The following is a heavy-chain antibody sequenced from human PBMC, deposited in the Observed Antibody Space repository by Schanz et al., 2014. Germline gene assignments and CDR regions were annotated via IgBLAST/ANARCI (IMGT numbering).Heavy chain of an antibody. J-gene: IGHJ5*02. D-gene: IGHD3-16*01. V-gene: IGHV4-31*03. CDR3: ARDALGGPHNWFDP. Sequence: QLQLQESGPGLVKPSETLSLTCTVSGGSISSGGYYWSWIHQHPGKGLEWIGYISYSGTTYYNPSLKSRVTISVSTSKTQFSLKLSSVTAADTAVYYCARDALGGPHNWFDPWGQGTLVSVSS. CDR2: ISYSGTT. CDR1: GGSISSGGYY.